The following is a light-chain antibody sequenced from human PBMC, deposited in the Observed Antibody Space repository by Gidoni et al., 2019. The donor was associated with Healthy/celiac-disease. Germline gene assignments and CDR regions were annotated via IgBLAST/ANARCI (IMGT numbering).Light chain of an antibody. CDR2: DAS. CDR3: QQRSNWPPLYT. V-gene: IGKV3-11*01. Sequence: EIVLTQSPATLSLSPGERATLSCRASQSVSSYLAWYQQKPGQAPRLLIYDASNRATGIPARFSGSGSGTDFTLTISSLEPEDFAVYYCQQRSNWPPLYTFHQGTKLEIK. J-gene: IGKJ2*01. CDR1: QSVSSY.